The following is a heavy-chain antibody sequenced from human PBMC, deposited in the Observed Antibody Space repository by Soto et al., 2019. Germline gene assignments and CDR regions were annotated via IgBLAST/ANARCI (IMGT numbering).Heavy chain of an antibody. V-gene: IGHV4-31*03. D-gene: IGHD2-8*01. CDR1: GGSISSGGYY. CDR3: ARVEGMVYAAEMYYFDY. CDR2: IYYSGST. Sequence: SETLSLTCTVSGGSISSGGYYWSWIRQHPGKGLEWIGYIYYSGSTYYNPSLKSRVTISVDASKNQFSLKLSSVTAADTAVYYCARVEGMVYAAEMYYFDYWGQGTLVTVSS. J-gene: IGHJ4*02.